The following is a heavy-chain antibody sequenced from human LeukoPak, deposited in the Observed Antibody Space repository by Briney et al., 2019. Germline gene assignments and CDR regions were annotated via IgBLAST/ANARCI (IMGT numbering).Heavy chain of an antibody. CDR2: IYWDDDK. V-gene: IGHV2-5*02. CDR3: AHRRVSGYANKYYFDY. Sequence: SGPTLVNPTQTLTLTCTFSGFSLSTSGVGVGWIRQPPGKALEWLALIYWDDDKRYSPSLKSRLTITKDTSKNQVVLTMTNMDPVDTATYYCAHRRVSGYANKYYFDYWGQGTLVTVSS. CDR1: GFSLSTSGVG. J-gene: IGHJ4*02. D-gene: IGHD5-12*01.